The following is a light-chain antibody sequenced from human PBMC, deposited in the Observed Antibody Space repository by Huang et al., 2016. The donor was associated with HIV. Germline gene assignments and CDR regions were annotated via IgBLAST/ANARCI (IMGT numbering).Light chain of an antibody. CDR3: QKYSSVPRT. V-gene: IGKV1-27*01. Sequence: DIQMTQSPSSLSASVGARVTSTCRASQLIDDYLAWYQQKPGGSPSLLIYGSSILQSGVPSRCSGRGSGTNFTLTIASQQPDDIATYYCQKYSSVPRTFGQGTKVEI. J-gene: IGKJ1*01. CDR2: GSS. CDR1: QLIDDY.